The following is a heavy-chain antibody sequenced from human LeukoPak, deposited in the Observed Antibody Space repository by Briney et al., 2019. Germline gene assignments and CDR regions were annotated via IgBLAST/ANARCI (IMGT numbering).Heavy chain of an antibody. V-gene: IGHV3-74*03. Sequence: PGGSLRLSCVASESTFSRYWMHWVRQAPGKGLVWVSRINNDGTSTMYADSVKGRFTISRDNAKNTLYLQMNSLRAEDTAVYYCVGYGSTIAWGQGTLVTVSS. CDR2: INNDGTST. J-gene: IGHJ5*02. CDR1: ESTFSRYW. D-gene: IGHD2-15*01. CDR3: VGYGSTIA.